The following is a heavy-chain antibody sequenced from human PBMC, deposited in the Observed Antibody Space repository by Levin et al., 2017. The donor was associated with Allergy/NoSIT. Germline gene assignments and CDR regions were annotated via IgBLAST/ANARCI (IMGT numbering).Heavy chain of an antibody. Sequence: PSETLSLTCAVSGGSISSGGYSWSWIRQPPGKGLEWIGNIYLSGSTYYNPSLKSRVTISVDRSKNQFSLNLSSVTAADTAVYYCARVAGYSYGYYFDYWGQGTLVTVAA. J-gene: IGHJ4*02. V-gene: IGHV4-30-2*01. CDR3: ARVAGYSYGYYFDY. CDR1: GGSISSGGYS. D-gene: IGHD5-18*01. CDR2: IYLSGST.